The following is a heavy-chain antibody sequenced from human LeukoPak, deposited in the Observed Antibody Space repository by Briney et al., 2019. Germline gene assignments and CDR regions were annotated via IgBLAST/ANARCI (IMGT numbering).Heavy chain of an antibody. J-gene: IGHJ4*02. Sequence: GGSLRLSCAASGFTFSSHGMHWVRQAPGKGLEWVAVIWYDGSNKYYADSVKGRFTISRDNSKNTLYLQMNSLRAEDTAVYYCARLGRHYYDSSGYNLDYWGQGTLVTVSS. CDR1: GFTFSSHG. CDR2: IWYDGSNK. V-gene: IGHV3-33*01. D-gene: IGHD3-22*01. CDR3: ARLGRHYYDSSGYNLDY.